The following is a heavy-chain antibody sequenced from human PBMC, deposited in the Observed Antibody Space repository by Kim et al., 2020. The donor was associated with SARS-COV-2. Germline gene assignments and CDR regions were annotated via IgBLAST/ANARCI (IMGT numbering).Heavy chain of an antibody. Sequence: NNKSNAESEKGRFTISRDNSKNTLYLQMNSLRAEDTAMYYCAKDLGSGSSWGQGTLVTVSS. V-gene: IGHV3-30*02. J-gene: IGHJ5*02. CDR2: NNK. CDR3: AKDLGSGSS. D-gene: IGHD3-10*01.